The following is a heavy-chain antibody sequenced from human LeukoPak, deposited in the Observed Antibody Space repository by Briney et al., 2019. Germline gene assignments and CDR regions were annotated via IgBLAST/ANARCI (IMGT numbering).Heavy chain of an antibody. CDR2: IYSGGST. CDR1: GFTVSSNY. D-gene: IGHD6-19*01. V-gene: IGHV3-66*01. J-gene: IGHJ4*02. Sequence: AGGSLRLSCAASGFTVSSNYMSWVRQAPGKGLEWVSVIYSGGSTHYADSVKGRFTISRDNSKNTLYLQMNSLRAEDTAVYYCASLRSGWYGDYWGQGTLVTVSS. CDR3: ASLRSGWYGDY.